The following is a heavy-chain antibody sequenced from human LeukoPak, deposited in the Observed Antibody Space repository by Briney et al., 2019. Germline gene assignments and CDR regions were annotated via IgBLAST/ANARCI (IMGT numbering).Heavy chain of an antibody. V-gene: IGHV4-30-2*01. CDR1: XGXISRGGYS. CDR3: AREGGGFDP. J-gene: IGHJ5*02. Sequence: TLSLTWXVSXGXISRGGYSWGWIREPTGKGLEGIGYIYHRGSTYYNPSLKSRSTISVKRAKKQFSLKMSSGTAADTALYYCAREGGGFDPWGQGTLVTVSS. D-gene: IGHD3-16*01. CDR2: IYHRGST.